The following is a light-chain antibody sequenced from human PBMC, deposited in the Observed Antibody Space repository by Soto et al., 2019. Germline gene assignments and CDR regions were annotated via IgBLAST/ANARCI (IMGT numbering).Light chain of an antibody. V-gene: IGKV3-20*01. J-gene: IGKJ1*01. CDR1: QSVSSSY. Sequence: EIGLTQSAGALSLNPGERATLSCRASQSVSSSYLAWYQQKPGQAPRLLIYGASSRATGIPDRFSGSGSGTDFTLTISRLEPEDFAVYYCQQYGSSGTFGQRTKVDIK. CDR3: QQYGSSGT. CDR2: GAS.